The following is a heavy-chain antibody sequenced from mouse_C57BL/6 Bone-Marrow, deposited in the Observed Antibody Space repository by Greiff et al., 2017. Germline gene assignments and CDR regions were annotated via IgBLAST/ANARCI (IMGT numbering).Heavy chain of an antibody. CDR2: IFPGSGST. D-gene: IGHD2-3*01. CDR1: GYTFTSYW. J-gene: IGHJ4*01. CDR3: AREGYFAYYAMDY. Sequence: QVQLQQPGAELVKPGASVKLSCKASGYTFTSYWMHWVKQRPGQGLEWIGWIFPGSGSTYYNEKFKGKATLTVDKSSSTAYMLLSSLTSEDSAVYFCAREGYFAYYAMDYWGQGTSVTVSS. V-gene: IGHV1-75*01.